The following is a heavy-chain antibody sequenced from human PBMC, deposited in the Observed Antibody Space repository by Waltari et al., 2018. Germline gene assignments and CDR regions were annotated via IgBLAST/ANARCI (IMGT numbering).Heavy chain of an antibody. J-gene: IGHJ5*02. Sequence: QVQLQESGPGLVKPSETLSLTCAVSGYSISSGYYWGWIRQPPGKGLEWIGTIYHSGTTYYNPSLKRRVTISVDTSKNQFSLNLSSVTAADTAVYYCARDSGTPRWLSAWGQGTLVTVSS. CDR1: GYSISSGYY. CDR3: ARDSGTPRWLSA. D-gene: IGHD3-22*01. CDR2: IYHSGTT. V-gene: IGHV4-38-2*02.